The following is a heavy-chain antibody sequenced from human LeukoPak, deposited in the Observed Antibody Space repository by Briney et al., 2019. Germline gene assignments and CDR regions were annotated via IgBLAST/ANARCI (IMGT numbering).Heavy chain of an antibody. CDR1: GVSITRYV. V-gene: IGHV4-59*01. CDR3: ARGRVPGA. Sequence: TSETLSLTCTGSGVSITRYVWSWIRQPPGRGLEWIGYIYHSGSTNSNPSLKSRVSISLDTSKNQFSLKLSSVTAADTAVYYCARGRVPGAWGQGTLVTVSS. J-gene: IGHJ4*02. CDR2: IYHSGST. D-gene: IGHD6-19*01.